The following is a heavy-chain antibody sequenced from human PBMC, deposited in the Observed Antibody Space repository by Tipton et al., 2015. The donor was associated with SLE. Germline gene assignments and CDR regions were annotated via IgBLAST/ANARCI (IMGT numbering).Heavy chain of an antibody. V-gene: IGHV4-61*08. CDR2: IYYSGST. CDR1: GGSISSGGYY. J-gene: IGHJ4*02. Sequence: TLSLTCTVSGGSISSGGYYWSWIRQPPGKGLEWIAYIYYSGSTNYNPSLKSRVTISVDTSKNQFSLRLNSVTAADTAVYYCARDRDAHDWGQGTLVTVSS. D-gene: IGHD3-10*01. CDR3: ARDRDAHD.